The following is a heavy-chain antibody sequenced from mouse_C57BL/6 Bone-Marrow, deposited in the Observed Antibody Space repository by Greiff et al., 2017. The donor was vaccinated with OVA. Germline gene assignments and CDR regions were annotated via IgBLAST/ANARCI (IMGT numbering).Heavy chain of an antibody. V-gene: IGHV14-4*01. CDR1: GFNIKDDY. CDR3: TLEVNSYWYVDV. Sequence: VQLQQSGAELVRPGASVKLSCTASGFNIKDDYMHWVKQRPEQGLEWIGWIDPENGDTEYASKFQGKATITADTSSNTAYLQLSSLTSEDTAVYYCTLEVNSYWYVDVWGTGTTVTVSS. D-gene: IGHD2-13*01. J-gene: IGHJ1*03. CDR2: IDPENGDT.